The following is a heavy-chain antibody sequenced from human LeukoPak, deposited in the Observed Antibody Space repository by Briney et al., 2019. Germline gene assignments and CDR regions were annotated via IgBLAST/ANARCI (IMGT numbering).Heavy chain of an antibody. J-gene: IGHJ4*02. CDR1: GFTFSNNG. CDR2: ISYDGSNK. V-gene: IGHV3-30*18. D-gene: IGHD3-3*01. CDR3: AKSPSRYEFWSSYYSYFDY. Sequence: GGSLRLSCAASGFTFSNNGMDWVRQAPGKGLEWVAVISYDGSNKYYADSVKGRFTISRDNSKNTLYLQMNSLRAEDTAVYYCAKSPSRYEFWSSYYSYFDYWGRGTLVTVSS.